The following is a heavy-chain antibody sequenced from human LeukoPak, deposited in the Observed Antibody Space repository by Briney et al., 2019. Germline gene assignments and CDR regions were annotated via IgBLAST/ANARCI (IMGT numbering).Heavy chain of an antibody. D-gene: IGHD3-10*01. V-gene: IGHV4-39*07. J-gene: IGHJ4*02. CDR3: ARSLRGRLTSPLGSGSYYYFDY. CDR2: IYYSGST. CDR1: GGSISSSSYY. Sequence: PSETLSLTCTVSGGSISSSSYYWDWIRQPPGKGLEWIGSIYYSGSTYYNPSLKSRVTISVDTSKNQFSLKLSSVTAADTAVYYCARSLRGRLTSPLGSGSYYYFDYWGQGTLVTVSS.